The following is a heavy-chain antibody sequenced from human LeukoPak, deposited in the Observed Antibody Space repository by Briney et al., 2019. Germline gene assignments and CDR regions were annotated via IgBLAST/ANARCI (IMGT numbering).Heavy chain of an antibody. J-gene: IGHJ4*02. CDR2: IYYSGST. CDR3: ARLDCSGTSCYSFHY. Sequence: SETLSLTCTVSGGSINSFYWNWIRQPPGKGLEWMGYIYYSGSTNYNPSLKGRVTISIDTSKNQFSLMLSSVTAADTAVYYCARLDCSGTSCYSFHYWGQGTLVTVSS. CDR1: GGSINSFY. D-gene: IGHD2-15*01. V-gene: IGHV4-59*01.